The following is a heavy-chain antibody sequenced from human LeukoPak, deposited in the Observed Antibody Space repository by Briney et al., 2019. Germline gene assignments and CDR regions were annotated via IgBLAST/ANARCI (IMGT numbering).Heavy chain of an antibody. D-gene: IGHD6-13*01. Sequence: SETLSLTCAVYGGSLSGYYWSWIRQPPGKGLEWIGEINHSGSTNYNPSLKSRVTISVDTSKNQFSLKMSSVTAADTAVYYCASLEAAAGTVDYWGQGTLVTVSS. CDR3: ASLEAAAGTVDY. V-gene: IGHV4-34*01. J-gene: IGHJ4*02. CDR1: GGSLSGYY. CDR2: INHSGST.